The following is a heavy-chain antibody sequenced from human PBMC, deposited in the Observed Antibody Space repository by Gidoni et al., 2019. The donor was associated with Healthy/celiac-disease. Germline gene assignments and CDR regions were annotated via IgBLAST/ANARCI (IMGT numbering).Heavy chain of an antibody. V-gene: IGHV4-34*01. Sequence: QVQLQQWGAGLLKPSETLSLTCAVYGGSFSGYYWSWIRQPPGKGLEWIGDINHSGSTNYNPSLKSRVTISVDTSKNQFSLKLSSVTAADTAVYYCARGRVVPAAIKGRWFDPWGQGTLVTVSS. CDR2: INHSGST. J-gene: IGHJ5*02. CDR3: ARGRVVPAAIKGRWFDP. D-gene: IGHD2-2*02. CDR1: GGSFSGYY.